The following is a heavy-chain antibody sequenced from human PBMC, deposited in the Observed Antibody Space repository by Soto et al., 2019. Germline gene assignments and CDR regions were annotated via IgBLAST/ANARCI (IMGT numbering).Heavy chain of an antibody. V-gene: IGHV4-34*01. CDR1: GGSISSYY. CDR3: ARVMTRVVKRPLYYSYGMAA. Sequence: SETLSLTCTVSGGSISSYYWSWIRQPPGKGLEWIGEINHSGSTNYNPSLKSRVTISVDTSKNQFSLKLSSVTAADTAVYYCARVMTRVVKRPLYYSYGMAAWGQGPTVTVS. J-gene: IGHJ6*02. CDR2: INHSGST. D-gene: IGHD4-17*01.